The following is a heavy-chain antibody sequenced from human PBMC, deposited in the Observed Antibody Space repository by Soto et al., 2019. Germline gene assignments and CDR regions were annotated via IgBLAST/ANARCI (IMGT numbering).Heavy chain of an antibody. CDR2: ISGSGGST. CDR1: GFTFSSYA. CDR3: AKEPIGSRITIFGVPRGYFDY. V-gene: IGHV3-23*01. D-gene: IGHD3-3*01. J-gene: IGHJ4*02. Sequence: PVGSLRLSCAASGFTFSSYAMSWVRQAPGKGLEWVSAISGSGGSTYYADSVKGRFTISRDNSKNTLYLQMNSLRAEDTAVYYCAKEPIGSRITIFGVPRGYFDYWGQGTLVTVSS.